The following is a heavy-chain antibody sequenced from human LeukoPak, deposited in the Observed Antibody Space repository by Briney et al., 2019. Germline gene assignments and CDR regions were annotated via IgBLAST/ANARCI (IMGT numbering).Heavy chain of an antibody. CDR3: ARSSHYYDSSGPLPLSI. CDR1: GGSISSGGYS. CDR2: IYYSGST. J-gene: IGHJ3*02. V-gene: IGHV4-61*08. Sequence: PSQTLSLTCAVSGGSISSGGYSWSWIRQPPGKGLEWIGYIYYSGSTNYNPSLKSRVTISVDTSKNQFSLKLSSVTAADTAVYYCARSSHYYDSSGPLPLSIWGQGTMVTVSS. D-gene: IGHD3-22*01.